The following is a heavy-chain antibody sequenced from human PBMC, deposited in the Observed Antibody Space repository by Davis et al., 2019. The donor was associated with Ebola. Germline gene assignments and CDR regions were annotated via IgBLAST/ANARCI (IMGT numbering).Heavy chain of an antibody. CDR2: ISYDGSNK. CDR3: AKGGSGWPSDYSYGMGV. Sequence: GESLKISCAASGFTFSSYAMHWVRQAPGKGLEWVAVISYDGSNKYYADSVKGRFTISRDNSKNTLYLQMNSLRAEDTAVYYCAKGGSGWPSDYSYGMGVWGKGTTVTVSS. J-gene: IGHJ6*04. D-gene: IGHD6-19*01. V-gene: IGHV3-30*04. CDR1: GFTFSSYA.